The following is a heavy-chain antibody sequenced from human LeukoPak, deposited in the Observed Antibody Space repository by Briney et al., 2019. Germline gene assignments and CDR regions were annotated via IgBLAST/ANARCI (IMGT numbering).Heavy chain of an antibody. Sequence: ASETLSLTCTVSGGSISSYYWSWIRQPPGKGLEWIGYIYYSGSTNYNPSLKSRVTISVDTSKNQFSLKLSSVTAADTAVYYCARGTYCSGGSCYNDAFDIWGQGTMVTVSS. CDR2: IYYSGST. CDR3: ARGTYCSGGSCYNDAFDI. J-gene: IGHJ3*02. D-gene: IGHD2-15*01. CDR1: GGSISSYY. V-gene: IGHV4-59*01.